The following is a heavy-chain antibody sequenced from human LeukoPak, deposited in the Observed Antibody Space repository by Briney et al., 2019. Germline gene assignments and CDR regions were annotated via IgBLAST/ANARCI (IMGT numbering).Heavy chain of an antibody. V-gene: IGHV4-31*03. D-gene: IGHD5-24*01. Sequence: SETLSLTCTVSGGSISSGGYYWSWIRQHPGKGLEWIGYIYYSGSIYYNPSLKSRVTISVDTSKNQFSLKLSSVTAADTAVYYCARVRGVGRATPIWGQGTMVTVSS. CDR2: IYYSGSI. CDR1: GGSISSGGYY. CDR3: ARVRGVGRATPI. J-gene: IGHJ3*02.